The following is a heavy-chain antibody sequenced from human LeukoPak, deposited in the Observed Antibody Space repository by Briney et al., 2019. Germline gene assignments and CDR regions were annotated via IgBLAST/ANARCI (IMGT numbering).Heavy chain of an antibody. J-gene: IGHJ4*02. CDR1: GFTFSSYS. CDR3: ARGVTSSSSSTTGDY. D-gene: IGHD6-6*01. CDR2: ISSSSSYI. V-gene: IGHV3-21*01. Sequence: SGGSLRLSCAASGFTFSSYSMNWVRQARGKGLEWVSSISSSSSYIYYADSVKGRFTISRDNAKNSLYLQMNSLRAEDTAVYYCARGVTSSSSSTTGDYWGQGTLVTVSS.